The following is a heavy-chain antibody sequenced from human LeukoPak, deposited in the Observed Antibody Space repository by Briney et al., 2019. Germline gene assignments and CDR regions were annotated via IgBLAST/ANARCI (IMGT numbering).Heavy chain of an antibody. J-gene: IGHJ4*02. Sequence: GRSLRLSCAASGFTFSSYAMHWVRQAPGKGLEWVAVISYDGSNKYYADSVKGRFTISRDNAKNSLYLQMNSLRAEDTAVYYCARATIFGLGNDYWGQGILVTVSP. CDR3: ARATIFGLGNDY. CDR1: GFTFSSYA. CDR2: ISYDGSNK. D-gene: IGHD3-3*01. V-gene: IGHV3-30-3*01.